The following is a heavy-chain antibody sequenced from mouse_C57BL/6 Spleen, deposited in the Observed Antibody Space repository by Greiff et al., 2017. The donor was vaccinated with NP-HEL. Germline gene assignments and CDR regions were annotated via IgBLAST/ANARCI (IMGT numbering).Heavy chain of an antibody. Sequence: QVQLKESGAELVRPGTSVKVSCKASGYAFTNYLIEWVKQRPGQGLEWIGVINPGSGGTNYNEKFKGKATLTADKSSSTAYMQLSSLTSEDSAVYFCARWGLLLRTGYFDVWGTGTTVTVSS. J-gene: IGHJ1*03. CDR3: ARWGLLLRTGYFDV. D-gene: IGHD1-1*01. CDR1: GYAFTNYL. V-gene: IGHV1-54*01. CDR2: INPGSGGT.